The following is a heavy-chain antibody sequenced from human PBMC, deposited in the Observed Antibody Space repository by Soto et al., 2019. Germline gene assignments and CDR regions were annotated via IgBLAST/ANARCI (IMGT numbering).Heavy chain of an antibody. CDR2: ISGSGGST. D-gene: IGHD3-22*01. J-gene: IGHJ5*02. Sequence: PGGSLRSACAASGFTFSSYAMSWVRQAPGKGLEWVSAISGSGGSTYYADSVKGRFTISRDNSKNTLYLQMNSLRAEDTAVYYCAKEAMIVVVTINWFDPWGQGTLVTVSS. CDR3: AKEAMIVVVTINWFDP. CDR1: GFTFSSYA. V-gene: IGHV3-23*01.